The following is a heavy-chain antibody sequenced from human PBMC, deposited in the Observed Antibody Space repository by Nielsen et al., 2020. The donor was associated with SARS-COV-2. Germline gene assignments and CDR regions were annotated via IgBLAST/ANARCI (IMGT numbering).Heavy chain of an antibody. CDR2: ISGSGGRT. V-gene: IGHV3-23*01. CDR1: GFTFDDDG. D-gene: IGHD6-13*01. J-gene: IGHJ1*01. CDR3: AKMSPPGIAVGTAEYFQH. Sequence: GESLKISCAASGFTFDDDGMSWVRQAPGKGLEWVSGISGSGGRTYYADSVKGRFTISRDKSKNTLYVLMNSLRAEDTAVYYCAKMSPPGIAVGTAEYFQHWGQGTLVAVSS.